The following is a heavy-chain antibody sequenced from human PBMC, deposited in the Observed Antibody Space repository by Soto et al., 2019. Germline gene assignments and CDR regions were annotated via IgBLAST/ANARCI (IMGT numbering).Heavy chain of an antibody. J-gene: IGHJ3*02. CDR2: ISSSGSTI. D-gene: IGHD5-12*01. Sequence: GSLRLSCAASGFTFSDYYMSWIRQAPGKGLEWVSYISSSGSTIYYADSVKGRFTIPRDNAKSSLYLQMNSLRAEDTAVYYCARNTRDGYKIRGDAFDIWGQGTMVTVSS. CDR3: ARNTRDGYKIRGDAFDI. CDR1: GFTFSDYY. V-gene: IGHV3-11*01.